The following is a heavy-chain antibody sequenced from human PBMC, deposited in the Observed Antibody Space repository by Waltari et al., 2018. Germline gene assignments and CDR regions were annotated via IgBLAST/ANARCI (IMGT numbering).Heavy chain of an antibody. CDR1: GFTFSSYS. CDR3: ARGAKQQGNFDY. CDR2: ISASGISP. Sequence: EVQLVESGGGLVQPGGSLRLSCAASGFTFSSYSMSWVRQAPGTGLEWVSTISASGISPFYADSVKGRFTISRDNSKSTLSLHMDNLRAEDTAVYYCARGAKQQGNFDYWGQGTLVTVSS. D-gene: IGHD6-13*01. V-gene: IGHV3-23*04. J-gene: IGHJ4*02.